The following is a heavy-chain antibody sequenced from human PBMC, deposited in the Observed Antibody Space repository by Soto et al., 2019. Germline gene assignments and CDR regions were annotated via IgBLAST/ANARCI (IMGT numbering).Heavy chain of an antibody. J-gene: IGHJ5*02. Sequence: PVGSLRLSCAASGFTFSSYAMHWVRQAPGKGLEWVAVISYDGSNKYYADSVKGRFTISRDNSKSTLYLQMNSLRAEDTAVYYCAIVGGDWFDPWGQGTLVTVSS. CDR3: AIVGGDWFDP. V-gene: IGHV3-30-3*01. CDR2: ISYDGSNK. D-gene: IGHD3-16*01. CDR1: GFTFSSYA.